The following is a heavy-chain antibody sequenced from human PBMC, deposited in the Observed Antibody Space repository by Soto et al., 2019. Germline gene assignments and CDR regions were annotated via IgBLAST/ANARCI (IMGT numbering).Heavy chain of an antibody. J-gene: IGHJ5*02. V-gene: IGHV3-33*01. CDR3: ARDVVTAVAGSVNWFDP. Sequence: VQLVESGGGVVQSGRSLTLSCAASGFSLRTYGMQWLRRAPGKGLEWVAFIWYDGTKEFYANSVKGRSTISKDNSNNILYLQMSGLRAEDTAVYYCARDVVTAVAGSVNWFDPWGQGTLVTVSS. CDR2: IWYDGTKE. CDR1: GFSLRTYG. D-gene: IGHD6-19*01.